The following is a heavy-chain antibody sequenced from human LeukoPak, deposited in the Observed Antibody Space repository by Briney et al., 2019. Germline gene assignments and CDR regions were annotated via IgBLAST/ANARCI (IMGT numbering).Heavy chain of an antibody. V-gene: IGHV3-48*01. J-gene: IGHJ5*02. CDR1: GFTFSNYS. CDR3: ARGPGQFVRTPPRGWFDP. Sequence: GGSLRLSCEASGFTFSNYSMNWVRQAPGKGLEWVSYIRSSSTTIYYADSVKGRFTISRDNAKNSLYLQMNSLRAEDTAVYYCARGPGQFVRTPPRGWFDPWGQGTLVTVSS. D-gene: IGHD6-6*01. CDR2: IRSSSTTI.